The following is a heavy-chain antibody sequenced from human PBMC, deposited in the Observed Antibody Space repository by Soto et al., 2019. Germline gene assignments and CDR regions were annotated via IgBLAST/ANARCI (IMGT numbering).Heavy chain of an antibody. Sequence: EVQLLDSGGGLVQPGGSLRLSCAASGFTFSNYAMTWVRQGPGKGLEWGSGISGSGGRSYYADSVKCRLTISRDNSKSTLYLQMNSMRAEDTAVYYCAKAYFVWSSEQPYYFDYWGQGTLVTVSS. V-gene: IGHV3-23*01. CDR3: AKAYFVWSSEQPYYFDY. D-gene: IGHD3-16*01. CDR1: GFTFSNYA. J-gene: IGHJ4*02. CDR2: ISGSGGRS.